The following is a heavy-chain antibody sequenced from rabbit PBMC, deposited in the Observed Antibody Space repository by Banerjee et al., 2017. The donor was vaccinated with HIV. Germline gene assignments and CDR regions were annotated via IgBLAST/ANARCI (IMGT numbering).Heavy chain of an antibody. Sequence: QEQLVESGGGLVKPEGSLKLSCIASGFSFSNKAVMCWVRQAPGKGLEWIACINAVTGKAVYASWAKGRFTFSKTSSTTVTLQMTSLTAADTATYFCARNYVTAFDPWGPGTLVTVS. V-gene: IGHV1S45*01. J-gene: IGHJ2*01. CDR1: GFSFSNKAV. D-gene: IGHD1-1*01. CDR3: ARNYVTAFDP. CDR2: INAVTGKA.